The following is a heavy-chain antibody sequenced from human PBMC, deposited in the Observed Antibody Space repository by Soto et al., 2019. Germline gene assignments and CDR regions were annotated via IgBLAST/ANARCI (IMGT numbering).Heavy chain of an antibody. CDR2: IYNSVST. Sequence: QVQLQESGPGLVEPSQTLSLTCTVSGGSISSGGYYWSWVRQHPGKGLEWIGYIYNSVSTYYKPSLTSRVSISVDKSKNQFSLKLSSVTAADTAVYYCSRDPQYWGQGTLVTVSS. J-gene: IGHJ4*02. CDR3: SRDPQY. V-gene: IGHV4-31*03. CDR1: GGSISSGGYY.